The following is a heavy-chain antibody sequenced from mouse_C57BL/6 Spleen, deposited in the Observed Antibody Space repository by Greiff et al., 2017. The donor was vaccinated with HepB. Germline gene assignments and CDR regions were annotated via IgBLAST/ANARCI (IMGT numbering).Heavy chain of an antibody. CDR2: IYPGDGDT. J-gene: IGHJ2*01. CDR1: GYAFSSYW. Sequence: QVQLKESGAELVKPGASVKISCKASGYAFSSYWMNWVKQRPGKGLEWIGQIYPGDGDTNYNGKFKGKATLTADKSSSTAYMQLSSLTSEDSAVYFCARWDDGLYYFDYWGQGTTLTVSS. V-gene: IGHV1-80*01. D-gene: IGHD2-3*01. CDR3: ARWDDGLYYFDY.